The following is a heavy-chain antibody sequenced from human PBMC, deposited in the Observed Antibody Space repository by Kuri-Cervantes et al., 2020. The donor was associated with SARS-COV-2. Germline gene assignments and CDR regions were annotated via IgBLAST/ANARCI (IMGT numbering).Heavy chain of an antibody. J-gene: IGHJ4*02. Sequence: GSLRLSCTVSGGSISSYYWSWIRQPAGKGLEWIGRIYTSGSTNHNPSLKSRVTMSVDTSKNQFSLELTSVTAADTAVYYCVRVLYYDTTAGDFWGQGTLVTVSS. CDR1: GGSISSYY. CDR2: IYTSGST. CDR3: VRVLYYDTTAGDF. V-gene: IGHV4-4*07. D-gene: IGHD3-22*01.